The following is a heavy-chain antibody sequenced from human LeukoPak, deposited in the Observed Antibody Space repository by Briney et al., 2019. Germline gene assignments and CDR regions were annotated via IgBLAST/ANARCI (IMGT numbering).Heavy chain of an antibody. J-gene: IGHJ4*02. CDR2: IREDGSNK. CDR1: GFTFNSFG. Sequence: GGSLRLSCAASGFTFNSFGMHWVRQAPGKGLKWVAFIREDGSNKYYADSVKGRFTISRDNAKNSLYLQMNSLRAEDTAVYYCAKDRHSGSPFDYWGQGTLVTVSS. CDR3: AKDRHSGSPFDY. V-gene: IGHV3-30*02. D-gene: IGHD1-26*01.